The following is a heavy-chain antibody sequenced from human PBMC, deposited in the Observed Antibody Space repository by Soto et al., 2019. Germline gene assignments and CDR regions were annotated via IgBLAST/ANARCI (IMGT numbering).Heavy chain of an antibody. CDR1: GGSISSSSYY. Sequence: SETLSLTCTVSGGSISSSSYYWGWIRQPPGKGLEWIGSIFYSGSTYYNPSLKSRVTISVDTSKNQFSLKLSSVTAADTAVYYCARHLTYCSAGSCYSDFPYYGMDVWGQGTTVS. V-gene: IGHV4-39*01. CDR2: IFYSGST. D-gene: IGHD2-15*01. CDR3: ARHLTYCSAGSCYSDFPYYGMDV. J-gene: IGHJ6*02.